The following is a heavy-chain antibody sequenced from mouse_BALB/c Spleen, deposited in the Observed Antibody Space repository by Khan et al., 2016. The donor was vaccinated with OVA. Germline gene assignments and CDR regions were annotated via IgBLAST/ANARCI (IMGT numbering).Heavy chain of an antibody. Sequence: EVELVESGGGLVQPGGSRKLSCAASGFTFSSFGMHWVRQAPKKGLEWVAYIGSGSSTIYYVDTVKGRFTISRDNPKNTLFLQMTSLRSEDAAMDDCERSGRNFHWYFDVWGAGTSVTVSS. J-gene: IGHJ1*01. D-gene: IGHD2-1*01. CDR2: IGSGSSTI. CDR1: GFTFSSFG. CDR3: ERSGRNFHWYFDV. V-gene: IGHV5-17*02.